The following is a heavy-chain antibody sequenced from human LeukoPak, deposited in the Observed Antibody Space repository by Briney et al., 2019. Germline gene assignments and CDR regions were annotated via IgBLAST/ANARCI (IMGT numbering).Heavy chain of an antibody. CDR3: AREGIAAAGEFDY. CDR2: ISSSSSYI. D-gene: IGHD6-13*01. J-gene: IGHJ4*02. CDR1: GFTISSYS. V-gene: IGHV3-21*01. Sequence: PGGSLRLSGAASGFTISSYSMNCVRPPAGKRLGWASSISSSSSYIYYADSMNGLSTTSSDDAKNSLQQKMNRMTAADTAVYYCAREGIAAAGEFDYWGQGTLVTVSS.